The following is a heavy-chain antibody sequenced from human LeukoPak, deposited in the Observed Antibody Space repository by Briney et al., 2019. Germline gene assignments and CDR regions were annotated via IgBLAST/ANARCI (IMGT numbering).Heavy chain of an antibody. D-gene: IGHD1-26*01. V-gene: IGHV4-59*01. J-gene: IGHJ4*02. Sequence: SETLSLTCAVSGGSISSYYWSWIRQPPGKGLEWIGSISHSESSTYNPSLKSRVTISVDTSKNQFSLNLRSVTAADTAVYYCARGWASRSYYNYWGQGTLVTVSS. CDR2: ISHSESS. CDR1: GGSISSYY. CDR3: ARGWASRSYYNY.